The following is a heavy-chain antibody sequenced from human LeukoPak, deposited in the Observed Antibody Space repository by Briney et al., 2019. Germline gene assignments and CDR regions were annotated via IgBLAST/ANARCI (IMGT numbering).Heavy chain of an antibody. J-gene: IGHJ3*02. CDR3: TRGDYDDHLGDFDI. CDR1: GFTFSSYA. D-gene: IGHD4-17*01. Sequence: GGSLRLSCAASGFTFSSYAMSWVRQAPGKGLEWISYIGATVSTIYYAASVKGRVTISRDNAKNSLYLQMNSLRAEDTAVYYCTRGDYDDHLGDFDIWGQGTLVAVSS. CDR2: IGATVSTI. V-gene: IGHV3-48*04.